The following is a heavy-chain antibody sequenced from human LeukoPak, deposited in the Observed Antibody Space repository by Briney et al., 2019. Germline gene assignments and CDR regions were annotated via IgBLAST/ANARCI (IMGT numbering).Heavy chain of an antibody. D-gene: IGHD5-12*01. CDR3: ARAKDIAGGPDY. Sequence: ASVKVSCKASGYTFTSYDINWVRQATGQGLEWMGWMNPNSGNTGYAQKFQGRVTMTRNTSISTAYMELSRLRSEDTAVYYCARAKDIAGGPDYWGQGTLVTVSS. V-gene: IGHV1-8*01. J-gene: IGHJ4*02. CDR2: MNPNSGNT. CDR1: GYTFTSYD.